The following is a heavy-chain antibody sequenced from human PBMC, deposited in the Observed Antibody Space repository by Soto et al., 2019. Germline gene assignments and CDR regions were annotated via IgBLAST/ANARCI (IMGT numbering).Heavy chain of an antibody. Sequence: SSETLSRTCTVAGGSISSHYWSWVRQAPGKGLEWIGHIYYRGSTSYNPSLRSRSTISVDTSSNQFSLKLNSVTTADTAVYYCARDGREASGMDVWGQGTKVTVSS. J-gene: IGHJ6*02. CDR2: IYYRGST. D-gene: IGHD1-26*01. CDR3: ARDGREASGMDV. CDR1: GGSISSHY. V-gene: IGHV4-59*11.